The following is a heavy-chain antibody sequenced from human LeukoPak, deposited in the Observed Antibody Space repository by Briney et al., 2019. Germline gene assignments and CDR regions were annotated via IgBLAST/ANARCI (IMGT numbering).Heavy chain of an antibody. CDR3: ARDPLDPMTTVITGENAFDI. V-gene: IGHV4-61*02. J-gene: IGHJ3*02. CDR2: IYTSGST. CDR1: GGSISSGSYY. Sequence: SETLSLTCTVSGGSISSGSYYWSWIRQPAGKGLEWIGRIYTSGSTNYNPSLKSRVTISVDTSKNQFSLKLSSVTAADTAVYYCARDPLDPMTTVITGENAFDIWGQGTMVTVSS. D-gene: IGHD4-17*01.